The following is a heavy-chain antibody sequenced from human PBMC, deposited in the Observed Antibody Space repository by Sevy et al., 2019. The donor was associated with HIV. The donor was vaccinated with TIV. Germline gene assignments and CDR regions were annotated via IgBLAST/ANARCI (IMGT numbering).Heavy chain of an antibody. Sequence: GGSLRLSCAASGLTFTSYAMNWVRQAPGKGLEWVSTISGSGGSTYYGDSVKGRFTISRDNSKNTLYLQMSSLRAEGTAVYYCAKDRYEGSGYYPEGAFDIWGQGTKVTVSS. CDR3: AKDRYEGSGYYPEGAFDI. CDR1: GLTFTSYA. CDR2: ISGSGGST. J-gene: IGHJ3*02. D-gene: IGHD3-22*01. V-gene: IGHV3-23*01.